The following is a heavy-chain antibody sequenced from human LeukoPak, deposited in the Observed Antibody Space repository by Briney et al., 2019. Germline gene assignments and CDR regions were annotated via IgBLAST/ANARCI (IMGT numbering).Heavy chain of an antibody. V-gene: IGHV4-39*01. Sequence: SETLSLTCTGCGGSISRSIYYGGWVRQPPGKGLEWVGSIYYSGSTYYNPSRKSRVTISENTSKNQFSLKLSSVPAADTAVYYCARAVPTSGRYPSDYWGQGTLVTVSS. J-gene: IGHJ4*02. CDR1: GGSISRSIYY. CDR2: IYYSGST. D-gene: IGHD1-26*01. CDR3: ARAVPTSGRYPSDY.